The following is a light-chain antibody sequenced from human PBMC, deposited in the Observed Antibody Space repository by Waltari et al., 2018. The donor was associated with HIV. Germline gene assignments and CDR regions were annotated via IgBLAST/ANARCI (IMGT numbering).Light chain of an antibody. CDR3: QQYSNWPPYT. V-gene: IGKV3-15*01. Sequence: EIVMTQSTATLPVSPGGRVSLSCRASQSVSSNLAWYQQKPGQAPRLLIYGASTRALGIPARFSGSGSGTEFTLTISSLQSEDFAVYYCQQYSNWPPYTFGQGTKLEIK. CDR1: QSVSSN. J-gene: IGKJ2*01. CDR2: GAS.